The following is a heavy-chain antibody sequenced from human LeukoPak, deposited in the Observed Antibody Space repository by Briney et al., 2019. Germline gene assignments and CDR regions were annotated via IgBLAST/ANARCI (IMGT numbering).Heavy chain of an antibody. CDR2: ISSSSSYI. J-gene: IGHJ3*02. CDR3: ASRGVWEPRAFWSNDAFDI. CDR1: GFTFSSYS. Sequence: PGGSLRLSCAASGFTFSSYSMNWVRQAPGKGLEWVSSISSSSSYIYYADSVKGRFTISRDNAKNSLYLQMNSLRAEDTAVYYCASRGVWEPRAFWSNDAFDIWGQGTMVTVSS. D-gene: IGHD3-3*01. V-gene: IGHV3-21*01.